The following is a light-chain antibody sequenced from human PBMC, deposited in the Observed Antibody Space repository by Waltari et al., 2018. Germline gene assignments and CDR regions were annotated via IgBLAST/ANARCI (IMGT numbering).Light chain of an antibody. Sequence: SYELTQPPSVSVSPAQPASHPRPGCKLGAKYACWYQQKPGQSPVLVIYQDSKRPSGIPERFSGSNSGNTATLTISGTQAMDEADYYCQAWDSSDVVFGGGTKLTVL. J-gene: IGLJ2*01. CDR3: QAWDSSDVV. CDR2: QDS. CDR1: KLGAKY. V-gene: IGLV3-1*01.